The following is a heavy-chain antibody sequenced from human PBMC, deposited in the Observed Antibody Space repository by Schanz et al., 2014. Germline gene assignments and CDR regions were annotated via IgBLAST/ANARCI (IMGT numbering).Heavy chain of an antibody. J-gene: IGHJ4*02. D-gene: IGHD6-25*01. Sequence: EMQLLESGGGLIQPGGSLRLSCAASGFTFSSYAMSWVRQAPGKGLEWVSAISASGGDTYYADSVKGRFTISRDNSKNTLYLQMKSLRAEDTAVYYCAKVRYSSGWRGDYFDEWGQGTLVTVAS. CDR2: ISASGGDT. CDR1: GFTFSSYA. V-gene: IGHV3-23*01. CDR3: AKVRYSSGWRGDYFDE.